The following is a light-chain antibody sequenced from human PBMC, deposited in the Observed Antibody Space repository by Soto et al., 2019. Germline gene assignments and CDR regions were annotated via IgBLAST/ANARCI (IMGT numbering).Light chain of an antibody. J-gene: IGLJ1*01. Sequence: QSALIQPPSASGSLGQSVTISCTGTSSDIGTYDYVSWYQQHPGRAPKLIIFEVSKRPLGVPDRFSGSKSGNTASLIVSGLQPDDEAEYHCTSYTGDDFTFVFGTGTKLTVL. CDR2: EVS. CDR3: TSYTGDDFTFV. CDR1: SSDIGTYDY. V-gene: IGLV2-8*01.